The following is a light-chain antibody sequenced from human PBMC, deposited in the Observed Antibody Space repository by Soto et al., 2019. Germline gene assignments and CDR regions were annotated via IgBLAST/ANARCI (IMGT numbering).Light chain of an antibody. CDR1: QTVSSAY. CDR3: QQYDSFPLIA. V-gene: IGKV3-20*01. Sequence: EIVLTQTPGTQSLSPGERATLSCRASQTVSSAYLGWYQQKPGQAPRLLIYGTSSRATGIPDRFSGSGSGTDFTLTISRLEPEDFAVYYCQQYDSFPLIAFGQGTRLEIK. J-gene: IGKJ5*01. CDR2: GTS.